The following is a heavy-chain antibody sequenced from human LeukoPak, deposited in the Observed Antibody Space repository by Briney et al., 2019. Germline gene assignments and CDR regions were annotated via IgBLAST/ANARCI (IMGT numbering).Heavy chain of an antibody. Sequence: GGSLRLSCTASGFIFDTHTLTWVRQAPGKGLEWVASISGSGDSTNYGDSVKGRFTISRDNAKNSLYLQMNSLRAEDTAVYYCARVPGIAAAYKFDYWGQGTLVTVSS. D-gene: IGHD6-13*01. CDR3: ARVPGIAAAYKFDY. CDR2: ISGSGDST. V-gene: IGHV3-23*01. CDR1: GFIFDTHT. J-gene: IGHJ4*02.